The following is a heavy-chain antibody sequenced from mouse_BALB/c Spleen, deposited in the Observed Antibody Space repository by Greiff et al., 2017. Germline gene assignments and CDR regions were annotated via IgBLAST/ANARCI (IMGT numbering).Heavy chain of an antibody. Sequence: VKLQESGAELVRPGSSVKISCKASGYAFSSYWMNWVKQRPGQGLEWIGQIYPGDGDTNYNGKFKGKATLTADKSSSTAYMQLSSLTSEDSAVYFCARLTTGDYWGQGTTLTVSS. D-gene: IGHD1-1*01. V-gene: IGHV1-80*01. CDR2: IYPGDGDT. J-gene: IGHJ2*01. CDR3: ARLTTGDY. CDR1: GYAFSSYW.